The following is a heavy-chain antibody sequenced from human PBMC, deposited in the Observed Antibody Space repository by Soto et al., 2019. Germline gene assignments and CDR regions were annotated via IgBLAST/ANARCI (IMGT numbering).Heavy chain of an antibody. J-gene: IGHJ4*02. CDR2: FDPEDGET. CDR3: AAGGKRWLHSPFDY. Sequence: QVQLVQSGAEVKKPGASVKVSCKVSGHTLTELSMHWVRLAPGKGLEWMGGFDPEDGETISAQKFQGRVTMTEDTSTDSTYLELSSLRSEDTAVYYCAAGGKRWLHSPFDYWGQGTLVTISS. CDR1: GHTLTELS. V-gene: IGHV1-24*01. D-gene: IGHD6-19*01.